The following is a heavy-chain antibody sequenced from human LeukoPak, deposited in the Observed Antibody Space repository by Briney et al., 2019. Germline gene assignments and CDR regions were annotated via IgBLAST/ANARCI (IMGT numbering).Heavy chain of an antibody. J-gene: IGHJ5*02. Sequence: SSETLSLTCSLSGDSITTNSYWWGWIRQSPGKGLEWIGSIYSSGNSYYNPSLKSRATISPDTSKNQYSLRLTSVTAADTAVYYCARRGIWDLQIRNWFDPWGQGILVTVSS. V-gene: IGHV4-39*01. CDR2: IYSSGNS. CDR1: GDSITTNSYW. CDR3: ARRGIWDLQIRNWFDP. D-gene: IGHD3-16*01.